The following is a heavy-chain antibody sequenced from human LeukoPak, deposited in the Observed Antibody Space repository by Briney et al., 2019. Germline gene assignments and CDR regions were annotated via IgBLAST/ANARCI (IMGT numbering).Heavy chain of an antibody. CDR2: IYYSGSS. CDR1: GGSINNGGYY. D-gene: IGHD5-18*01. J-gene: IGHJ4*02. CDR3: ARDLAGYRVPS. V-gene: IGHV4-31*03. Sequence: SETRSLTCTVSGGSINNGGYYWSWIRQHPGKGLEWIGYIYYSGSSYYNPSLRSRVTISVDTSKNQFSLKLSSVTAADTAVYYCARDLAGYRVPSWGQGTLVTVSS.